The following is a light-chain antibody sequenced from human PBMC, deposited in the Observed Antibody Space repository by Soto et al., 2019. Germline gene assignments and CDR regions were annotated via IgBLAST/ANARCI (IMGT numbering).Light chain of an antibody. Sequence: QSVLTQPASVSGSPGQSITISCTGTSSDVGGYNNVSWYQRHPGKAPKLLIYDVSNRPSGVSNRFSGSKSDNTASLTISGLLPEDEADYYCSSYTTSNTRQIVFGTGTKVTVL. CDR2: DVS. CDR1: SSDVGGYNN. J-gene: IGLJ1*01. V-gene: IGLV2-14*03. CDR3: SSYTTSNTRQIV.